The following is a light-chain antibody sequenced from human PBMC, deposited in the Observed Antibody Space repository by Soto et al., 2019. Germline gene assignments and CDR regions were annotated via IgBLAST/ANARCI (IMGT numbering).Light chain of an antibody. CDR2: AAS. V-gene: IGKV1-39*01. CDR3: HQTYANPWT. J-gene: IGKJ1*01. CDR1: QSISTY. Sequence: DIQMTQSPSSLSASVGDRVSITCRASQSISTYLNWYQQKPGMAPKVLIYAASRLQSGVPSRFSGSGSGTDFTLTISSLQPGDFATYYCHQTYANPWTFGQGTKVEIK.